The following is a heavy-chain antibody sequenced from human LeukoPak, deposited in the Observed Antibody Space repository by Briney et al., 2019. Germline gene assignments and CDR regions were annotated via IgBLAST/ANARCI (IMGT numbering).Heavy chain of an antibody. D-gene: IGHD3-10*01. Sequence: SETLSLTCTVSGGSISSHYWSWIRQPAGKGLEWIGRIYTSENTKYNPALKSRVTMSVDTSKNQLSLKLSSVTVADTAVYYRARDWPGTMVRGAQNWFDPWGQGTLVTVSS. CDR1: GGSISSHY. J-gene: IGHJ5*02. CDR3: ARDWPGTMVRGAQNWFDP. CDR2: IYTSENT. V-gene: IGHV4-4*07.